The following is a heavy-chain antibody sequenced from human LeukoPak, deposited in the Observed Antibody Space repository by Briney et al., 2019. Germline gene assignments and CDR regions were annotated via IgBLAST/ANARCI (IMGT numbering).Heavy chain of an antibody. CDR2: IYSGGST. CDR1: GFTISSNY. D-gene: IGHD5-18*01. Sequence: GGSLRLSCAASGFTISSNYMSWVRQAPGKGLEWDSVIYSGGSTYYADSVKGRFTISRDNSKNTLYLQMNSLRAEDTAVYYCARHRSGITGYTYGRGIDYWGQGTLVTVSS. J-gene: IGHJ4*02. V-gene: IGHV3-53*01. CDR3: ARHRSGITGYTYGRGIDY.